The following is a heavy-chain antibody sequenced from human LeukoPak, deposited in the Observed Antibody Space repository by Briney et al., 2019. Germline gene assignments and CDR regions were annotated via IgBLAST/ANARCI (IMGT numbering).Heavy chain of an antibody. V-gene: IGHV6-1*01. D-gene: IGHD6-19*01. CDR2: TYYRSKWYN. Sequence: SQTLSLTCALSGDSVSSNSAAWNWIRQSPSRGLEWLGRTYYRSKWYNDCAVSVKSRITINPDTSKNQFSLQLNSVTPEDTAVYYCARALRLGWTGVDYWGQGTLVTVSS. CDR3: ARALRLGWTGVDY. CDR1: GDSVSSNSAA. J-gene: IGHJ4*02.